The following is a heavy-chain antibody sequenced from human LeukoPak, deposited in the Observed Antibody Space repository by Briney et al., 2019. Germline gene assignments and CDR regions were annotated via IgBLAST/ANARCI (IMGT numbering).Heavy chain of an antibody. CDR1: GGSISSYY. D-gene: IGHD5-18*01. CDR3: AREPPLYSYGYRNYYGMDV. Sequence: SETLSLTCTVSGGSISSYYWSWIRQPAGKGLEWIGRIYTSGSTNYNPSLKSRVTMSVDTSKNQFSLKLSSVTAADTAVYYCAREPPLYSYGYRNYYGMDVWGQGTTVTVSS. V-gene: IGHV4-4*07. CDR2: IYTSGST. J-gene: IGHJ6*02.